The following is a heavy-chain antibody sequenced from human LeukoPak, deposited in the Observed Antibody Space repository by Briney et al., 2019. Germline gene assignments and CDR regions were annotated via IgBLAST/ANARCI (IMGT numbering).Heavy chain of an antibody. CDR3: ASQGPAAMPHNWFDP. CDR2: IIPIFGTA. Sequence: SVKVSCKASGGTFTSYAISWVRQAPGQGLEWMGGIIPIFGTANYAQKFQGRVTITADESTSTAYMELSSLRSEDTAVYYCASQGPAAMPHNWFDPWGQGTLVTVSS. CDR1: GGTFTSYA. J-gene: IGHJ5*02. D-gene: IGHD2-2*01. V-gene: IGHV1-69*01.